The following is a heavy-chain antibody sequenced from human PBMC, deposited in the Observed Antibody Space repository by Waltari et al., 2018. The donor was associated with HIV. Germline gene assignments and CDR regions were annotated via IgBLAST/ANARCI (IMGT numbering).Heavy chain of an antibody. J-gene: IGHJ3*01. Sequence: EVQLVESGGGLVQPGGSLSLYCAVSGFSFSSYWMSWVSQAPGKGLEWVANIKQDGSEKYYVDSVKGRFNISRDNAKNSLYLQMNSLRDEDTAVYYCARDPGGADAFDFWGQGTMVTVSS. CDR1: GFSFSSYW. CDR3: ARDPGGADAFDF. D-gene: IGHD3-16*01. CDR2: IKQDGSEK. V-gene: IGHV3-7*01.